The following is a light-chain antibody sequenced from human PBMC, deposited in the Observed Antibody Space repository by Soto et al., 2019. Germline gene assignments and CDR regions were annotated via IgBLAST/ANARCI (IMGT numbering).Light chain of an antibody. CDR3: QQRSNWIT. V-gene: IGKV3D-20*02. CDR2: GAS. CDR1: RGVSANY. Sequence: ENLLTQSPGTLSLSPGEGATLSCRASRGVSANYLAWYQQKPGQAPTLLIYGASIRAAGIPDRFSGSGSGTDFTLTIRRLEPDDFAVYYCQQRSNWITFGQGTRLEIK. J-gene: IGKJ5*01.